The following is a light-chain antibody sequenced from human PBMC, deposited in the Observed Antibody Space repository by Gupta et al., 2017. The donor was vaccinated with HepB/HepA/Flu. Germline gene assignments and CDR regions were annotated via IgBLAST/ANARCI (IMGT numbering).Light chain of an antibody. CDR1: SGYSNYK. J-gene: IGLJ1*01. CDR3: GADHGSGSNFVYV. CDR2: VGTGGIVG. Sequence: QPVLTQPPSASASLGASVTLTCTLSSGYSNYKVDWYQQRPGKGPRFVIRVGTGGIVGSKGDGIPDRFSVLGSGLNRYLTIKNIQEEGESDYHCGADHGSGSNFVYVFGTGTKVTVL. V-gene: IGLV9-49*01.